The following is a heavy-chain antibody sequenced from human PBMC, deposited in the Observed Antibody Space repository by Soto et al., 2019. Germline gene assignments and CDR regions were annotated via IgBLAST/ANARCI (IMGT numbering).Heavy chain of an antibody. J-gene: IGHJ4*02. Sequence: ETLSLTCAVYGGSFSGYYWSWIRQPPGKGLEWIGEINHSGSTNYNPSLKSRVTISVDTSKNQFSLKLSSVTAADTAVYYCASASYSSNWIHYYFDYWGQGTLVTVSS. V-gene: IGHV4-34*01. CDR1: GGSFSGYY. CDR3: ASASYSSNWIHYYFDY. D-gene: IGHD6-13*01. CDR2: INHSGST.